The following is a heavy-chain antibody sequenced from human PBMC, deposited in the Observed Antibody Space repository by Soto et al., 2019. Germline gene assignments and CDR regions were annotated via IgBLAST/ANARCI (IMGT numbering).Heavy chain of an antibody. CDR1: GGSISSGGYY. J-gene: IGHJ2*01. CDR2: IYYSGST. D-gene: IGHD3-22*01. Sequence: SETLSLTCTVSGGSISSGGYYWSWIRQHPGKGLEWIGYIYYSGSTYYNPSLKSRVTISVDTSKNQFSLKLSSVTAADTAVYYCARPYYYDSSGYRIDWYFDLWGRGTLVTVSS. CDR3: ARPYYYDSSGYRIDWYFDL. V-gene: IGHV4-31*03.